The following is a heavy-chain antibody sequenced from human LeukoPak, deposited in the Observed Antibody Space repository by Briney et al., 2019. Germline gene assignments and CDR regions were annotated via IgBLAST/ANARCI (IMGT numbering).Heavy chain of an antibody. CDR3: ARGTTPGYSGHGGALDAFDI. CDR1: GGSLSGSY. CDR2: INQSGNP. J-gene: IGHJ3*02. Sequence: SETLSLTCDVNGGSLSGSYWSWIRQSPEKGLEWIGEINQSGNPNYNPSLKSRVTISVDTSKNQFSLKLSSVTAADTAVYYCARGTTPGYSGHGGALDAFDIWGQGTVVTVSS. V-gene: IGHV4-34*01. D-gene: IGHD5-12*01.